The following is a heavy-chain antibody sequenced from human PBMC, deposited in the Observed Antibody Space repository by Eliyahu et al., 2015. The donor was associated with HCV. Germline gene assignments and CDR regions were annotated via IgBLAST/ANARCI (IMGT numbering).Heavy chain of an antibody. Sequence: EVQLLESGGGLVQPGGSLRLSCAASGFTFSSYAMSWVRQAPGKGLEWVSAISGSGGSTYYADSVKGRFTISRDNSKNTLYLQMNSLRAEDTAVYYCAKVSRMGATQKYYFDYWGQGTLVTVSS. D-gene: IGHD1-26*01. CDR2: ISGSGGST. J-gene: IGHJ4*02. CDR1: GFTFSSYA. V-gene: IGHV3-23*01. CDR3: AKVSRMGATQKYYFDY.